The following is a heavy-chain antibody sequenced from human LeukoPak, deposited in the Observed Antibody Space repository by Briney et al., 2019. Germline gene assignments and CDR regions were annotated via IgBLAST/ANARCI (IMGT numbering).Heavy chain of an antibody. V-gene: IGHV1-69*04. CDR3: ARVPYAPRAFDI. CDR1: GGTFSSYA. D-gene: IGHD2-2*01. CDR2: IIPILGIA. J-gene: IGHJ3*02. Sequence: ASVKVSCKASGGTFSSYAISWVRQAPGQGLEWMGRIIPILGIANYAQKFQGRVTITADKSTSTAYMEPSSLRSEDTAVYYCARVPYAPRAFDIWGQGTMVTVSS.